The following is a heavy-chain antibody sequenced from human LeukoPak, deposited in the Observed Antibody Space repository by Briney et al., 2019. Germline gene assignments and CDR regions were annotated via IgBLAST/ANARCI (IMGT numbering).Heavy chain of an antibody. V-gene: IGHV1-46*01. J-gene: IGHJ4*02. CDR3: ARDQEGFDY. CDR2: IYPRDGST. Sequence: ASVKVSCKASGYTFTSNYIHWVRQAPGQGLEWMGMIYPRDGSTSYAQKFQGRVTVTRDTSTSTVHMELSGLRSEDTAVYYCARDQEGFDYWAREPWSPSPQ. CDR1: GYTFTSNY.